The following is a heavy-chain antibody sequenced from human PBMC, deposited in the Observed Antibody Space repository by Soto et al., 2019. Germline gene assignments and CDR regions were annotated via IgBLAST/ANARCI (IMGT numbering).Heavy chain of an antibody. J-gene: IGHJ6*02. Sequence: ASVKVSCKASGYTFTGYYMHCVRQAPGQGLEWMGWINPNSGGTNYAQKFQGWVTMTRDTSISTAYMELSRLRSDDTAVYYCARDRHGDYYYYGMDVWGQGTTVTVSS. D-gene: IGHD4-17*01. CDR1: GYTFTGYY. CDR3: ARDRHGDYYYYGMDV. CDR2: INPNSGGT. V-gene: IGHV1-2*04.